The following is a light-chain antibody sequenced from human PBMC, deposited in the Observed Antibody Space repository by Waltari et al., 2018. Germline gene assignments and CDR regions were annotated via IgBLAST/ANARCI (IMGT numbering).Light chain of an antibody. Sequence: QSALTQPASVSGSPGQAITISCPGTSTNVGGYNLVSWYRQYPGKAPELMIFGVSERPSGISNRLSGSKSGNTATLTISGLQAEDEADYYCLSYSGRSDYVFGTGTRV. V-gene: IGLV2-23*02. J-gene: IGLJ1*01. CDR3: LSYSGRSDYV. CDR2: GVS. CDR1: STNVGGYNL.